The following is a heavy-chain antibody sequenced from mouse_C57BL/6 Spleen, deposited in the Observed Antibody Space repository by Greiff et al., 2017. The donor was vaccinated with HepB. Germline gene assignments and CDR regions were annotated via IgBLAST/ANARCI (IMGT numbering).Heavy chain of an antibody. D-gene: IGHD1-1*01. J-gene: IGHJ4*01. V-gene: IGHV1-76*01. Sequence: VKLMESGAELVRPGASVKLSCKASGYTFTDYYINWVKQRPGQGLEWIARIYPGSGNTYYNEKFKGKATLTAEKSSSTAYMQLSSLTSEDSAVYYCARSPYYGSSYGYAMDYWGQGTSVTVSS. CDR3: ARSPYYGSSYGYAMDY. CDR2: IYPGSGNT. CDR1: GYTFTDYY.